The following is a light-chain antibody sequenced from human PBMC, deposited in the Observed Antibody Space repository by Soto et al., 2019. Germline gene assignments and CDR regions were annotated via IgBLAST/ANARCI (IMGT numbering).Light chain of an antibody. CDR1: QYINTR. J-gene: IGKJ1*01. Sequence: EIVLPQSPAPLASVPVDTLILSYRASQYINTRLAWYQHRPGQSPRLLIYQTSLRAAGIPARFSASGSGTDFTLTISDVQPEDFALYYCHQRQSWPRTFGQGTKVDIK. V-gene: IGKV3-11*01. CDR2: QTS. CDR3: HQRQSWPRT.